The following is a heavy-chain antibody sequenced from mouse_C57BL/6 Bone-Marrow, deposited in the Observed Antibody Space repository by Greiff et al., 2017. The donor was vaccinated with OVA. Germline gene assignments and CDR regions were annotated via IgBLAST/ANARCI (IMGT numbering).Heavy chain of an antibody. CDR1: GFTFSSYA. V-gene: IGHV5-9-1*02. CDR2: ISSGGDYI. J-gene: IGHJ4*01. CDR3: TRGDDYHSMDY. Sequence: EVKVVESGEGLVKPGGSLKLSCAASGFTFSSYAMSWVRQTPEKRLEWVAYISSGGDYIYYADTVKGRFTISRDNARNTLYLQMSSLKSEDTAMYYCTRGDDYHSMDYWGQGTSVTVSS. D-gene: IGHD2-4*01.